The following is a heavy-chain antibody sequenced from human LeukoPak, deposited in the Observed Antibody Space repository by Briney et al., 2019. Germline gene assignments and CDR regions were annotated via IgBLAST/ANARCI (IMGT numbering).Heavy chain of an antibody. V-gene: IGHV3-7*01. J-gene: IGHJ3*02. D-gene: IGHD2-15*01. Sequence: GGSLRLSCVASGFSFTSYWMGWVRQAPGKGLEFVANINQDGGTKNYVDSVKGRFTISRDNAENSLYLQMSSLRAEDTALYYCARDPGWSSFDIWGQRIMVTVPS. CDR2: INQDGGTK. CDR1: GFSFTSYW. CDR3: ARDPGWSSFDI.